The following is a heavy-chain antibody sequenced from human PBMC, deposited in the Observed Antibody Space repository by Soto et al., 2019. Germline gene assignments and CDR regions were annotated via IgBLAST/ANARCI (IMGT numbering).Heavy chain of an antibody. Sequence: ASVKVSCKASGYTFTGQYMHWVRQAPGQGLEWMGWINPDSGDTKYAQKFQGRVTMTKDTSISTVYMELSRLKSDDTAVYYCARDRGNMVAIFHHYYGMDVWGQGTTVTVSS. V-gene: IGHV1-2*02. CDR3: ARDRGNMVAIFHHYYGMDV. CDR2: INPDSGDT. CDR1: GYTFTGQY. J-gene: IGHJ6*02. D-gene: IGHD3-3*02.